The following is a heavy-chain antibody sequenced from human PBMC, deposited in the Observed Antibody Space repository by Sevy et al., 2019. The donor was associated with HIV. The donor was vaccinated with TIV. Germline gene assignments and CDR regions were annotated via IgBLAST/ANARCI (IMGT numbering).Heavy chain of an antibody. CDR1: GGTISSSSYR. CDR2: IYHTGAA. D-gene: IGHD3-10*01. Sequence: SETLSLTCTVSGGTISSSSYRWGWIRQPPGKGLEWVGSIYHTGAADENPSLKGRVTMSVDTSKNQFSLQVGSVTAADTAVYYCAGWYGNNFDYWGQGALVTVSS. V-gene: IGHV4-39*01. J-gene: IGHJ4*02. CDR3: AGWYGNNFDY.